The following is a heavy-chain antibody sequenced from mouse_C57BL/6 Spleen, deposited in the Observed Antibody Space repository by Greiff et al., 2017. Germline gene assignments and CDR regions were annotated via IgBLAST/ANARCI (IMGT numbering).Heavy chain of an antibody. CDR1: GYAFSSYW. CDR3: AREDGYHYAMDY. J-gene: IGHJ4*01. V-gene: IGHV1-80*01. CDR2: IYPGDGDT. Sequence: VKLVESGAELVKPGASVKISCKASGYAFSSYWMNWVKQRPGKGLEWIGQIYPGDGDTNYNGKFKGKATLTADKSSSTAYMQLSSLTSEDSAVYFCAREDGYHYAMDYWGQGTSVTVSS. D-gene: IGHD2-3*01.